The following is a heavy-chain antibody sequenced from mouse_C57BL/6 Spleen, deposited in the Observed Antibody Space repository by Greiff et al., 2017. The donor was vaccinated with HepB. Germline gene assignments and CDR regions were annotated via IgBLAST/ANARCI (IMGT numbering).Heavy chain of an antibody. CDR3: ARSSDGYYYFDY. CDR1: GYAFTNYL. J-gene: IGHJ2*01. CDR2: INPGSGGT. Sequence: LQESGAELVRPGTSVKVSCKASGYAFTNYLIEWVKQRPGQGLEWIGVINPGSGGTNYNEKFKGKATLTADKSSSTAYMQLSSLTSEDSAVYFCARSSDGYYYFDYWGQGTTLTVSS. V-gene: IGHV1-54*01. D-gene: IGHD2-3*01.